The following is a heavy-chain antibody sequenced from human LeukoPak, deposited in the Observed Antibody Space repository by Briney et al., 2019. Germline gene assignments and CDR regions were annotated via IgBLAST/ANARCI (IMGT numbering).Heavy chain of an antibody. J-gene: IGHJ6*03. V-gene: IGHV1-2*02. CDR2: INPNSGGT. Sequence: ASVKVSCKASGYTFTGYYMHWVRQAPGQGLEWMGWINPNSGGTNYAQKFQGRVTMTRDTSISTAYMELSRLRSDDTAVYYCARLDIVVVSAAMRWSPYMDVWGKGTTVTISS. CDR3: ARLDIVVVSAAMRWSPYMDV. CDR1: GYTFTGYY. D-gene: IGHD2-2*01.